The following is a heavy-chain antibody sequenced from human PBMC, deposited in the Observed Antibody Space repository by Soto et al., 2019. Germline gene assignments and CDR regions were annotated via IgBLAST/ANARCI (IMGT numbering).Heavy chain of an antibody. CDR3: ARDLGDGYNYPFDI. Sequence: GGSLRLSCAASGFNFGDYAMRWVRQTPGQGLEWVSGLNWNSVTPGYGDSVKGRFSISRDNGKYALYLQMTSLRPEDTAVYYCARDLGDGYNYPFDIWGQGTMVTVS. V-gene: IGHV3-9*01. CDR2: LNWNSVTP. D-gene: IGHD5-12*01. CDR1: GFNFGDYA. J-gene: IGHJ3*02.